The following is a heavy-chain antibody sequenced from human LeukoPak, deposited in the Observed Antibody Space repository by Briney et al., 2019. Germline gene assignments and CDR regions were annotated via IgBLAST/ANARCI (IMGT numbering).Heavy chain of an antibody. Sequence: PGGSLRLSCAASGFTFSRYAMTWVRQAPGKGLEWVSAISNSGGRTYYADSVKGRFTISRDSPKNTLYLQMNSLKTEDTAVYYCTTALVGATAPNNYWGQGTLVTVSS. CDR3: TTALVGATAPNNY. V-gene: IGHV3-23*01. CDR1: GFTFSRYA. J-gene: IGHJ4*02. D-gene: IGHD1-26*01. CDR2: ISNSGGRT.